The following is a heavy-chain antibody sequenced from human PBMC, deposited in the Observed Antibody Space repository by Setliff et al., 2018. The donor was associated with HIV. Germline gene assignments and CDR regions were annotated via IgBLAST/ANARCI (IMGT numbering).Heavy chain of an antibody. CDR2: FYYNGDS. V-gene: IGHV4-39*02. D-gene: IGHD3-9*01. CDR3: AREGMGRLTGSLDL. CDR1: GDSVNDRSYF. Sequence: SETLSLTCTLSGDSVNDRSYFWGWLRQPPGKGLEWIGTFYYNGDSRYNPSLKSRVTISGDTSKNQFSLKLNSVTAADTAVYFCAREGMGRLTGSLDLRGRGSLVTVS. J-gene: IGHJ5*02.